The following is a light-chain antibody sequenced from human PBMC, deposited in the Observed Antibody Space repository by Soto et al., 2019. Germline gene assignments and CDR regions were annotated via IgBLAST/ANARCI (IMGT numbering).Light chain of an antibody. V-gene: IGKV1-5*01. CDR2: DAS. CDR1: QSINSW. J-gene: IGKJ1*01. CDR3: QQYNGYSRT. Sequence: DIQMTQSPSTLSASVGDRVTITCRASQSINSWLAWYQQKPGKAPKLLIFDASSLERGVPSRFSGSGSGTAFTLTIRSLQPDDFSTYYCQQYNGYSRTFGQGTKVDIK.